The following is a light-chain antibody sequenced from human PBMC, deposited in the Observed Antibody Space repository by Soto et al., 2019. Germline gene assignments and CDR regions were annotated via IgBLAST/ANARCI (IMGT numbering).Light chain of an antibody. Sequence: EIVLTQSPGTLSLSPGERATLSCRASQSVSSSYLAWYQQKLGQAPRLLIYGASSRATGIPDRFSGSGSGTVFTLAISGLEPEDFAVYYCQQYGSPGTFGQGTKVEIK. J-gene: IGKJ1*01. V-gene: IGKV3-20*01. CDR3: QQYGSPGT. CDR1: QSVSSSY. CDR2: GAS.